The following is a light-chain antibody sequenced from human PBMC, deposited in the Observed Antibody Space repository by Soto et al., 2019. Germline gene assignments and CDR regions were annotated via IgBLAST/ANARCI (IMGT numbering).Light chain of an antibody. CDR1: STDVGGYNY. J-gene: IGLJ3*02. Sequence: QSVLTQPASVSGSPGQSITISCTGTSTDVGGYNYVSWYQQHPGKAPKLMVFEVSNRPSGVSHRFAGSKSGNTASLTISGLQAEDEAVYYCSSYTSSSPRVFGGGTKLTVL. CDR3: SSYTSSSPRV. V-gene: IGLV2-14*01. CDR2: EVS.